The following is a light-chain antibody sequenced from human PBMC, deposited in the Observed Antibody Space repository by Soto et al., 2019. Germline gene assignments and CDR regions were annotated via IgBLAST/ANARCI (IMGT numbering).Light chain of an antibody. CDR3: AAWDDSLNGWV. V-gene: IGLV1-44*01. Sequence: QAVVTQPPSASGTPGPRVTMSCSGSSSNIGSKTVNWYQHLPGTAPKLVIYSNNQRPSGVPGRFSGSKSGTSASLAINGLQSEDEAEYYCAAWDDSLNGWVFGGGTKLTVL. CDR1: SSNIGSKT. CDR2: SNN. J-gene: IGLJ3*02.